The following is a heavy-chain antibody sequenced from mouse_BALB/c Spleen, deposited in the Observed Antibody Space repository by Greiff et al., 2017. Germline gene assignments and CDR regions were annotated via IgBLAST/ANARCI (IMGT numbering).Heavy chain of an antibody. CDR2: IYPSDSYT. D-gene: IGHD2-4*01. V-gene: IGHV1-69*02. CDR1: GYTFTSYW. Sequence: QVQLQQPGAELVRPGASVKLSCKASGYTFTSYWINWVKQRPGQGLEWIGNIYPSDSYTNYNQKFKDKATLTVDKSSSTAYMQLSSPTSEDSAVYYCTRSGDYDLFAYWGQGTLVTVSA. J-gene: IGHJ3*01. CDR3: TRSGDYDLFAY.